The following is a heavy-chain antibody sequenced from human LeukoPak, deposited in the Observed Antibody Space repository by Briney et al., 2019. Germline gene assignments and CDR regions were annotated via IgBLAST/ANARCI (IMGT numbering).Heavy chain of an antibody. CDR3: ARALSGSHQFYYFDY. CDR2: MNPNSGNT. CDR1: GYTFISYD. Sequence: ASVKVSCKASGYTFISYDINWVRQATGQGLEWMGWMNPNSGNTGYAQKFQGRVTITRNTSTSTAYMELSSLRSEDTAVYYCARALSGSHQFYYFDYWGQGSLVTVSS. J-gene: IGHJ4*02. D-gene: IGHD1-26*01. V-gene: IGHV1-8*03.